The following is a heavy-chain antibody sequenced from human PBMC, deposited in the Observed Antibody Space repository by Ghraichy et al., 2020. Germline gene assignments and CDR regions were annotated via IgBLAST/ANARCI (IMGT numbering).Heavy chain of an antibody. CDR1: GFTVSSNY. CDR2: IYSGGST. V-gene: IGHV3-53*01. Sequence: GGSQRLSCAASGFTVSSNYMSWVRQAPGKGLEWVSVIYSGGSTYYSDSVKGRFTISRDNSKNTLYLQMNSLRAEDTAVYYCARDRCDGDCYSWGWFDPWGQGTLVTVSS. J-gene: IGHJ5*02. CDR3: ARDRCDGDCYSWGWFDP. D-gene: IGHD2-21*02.